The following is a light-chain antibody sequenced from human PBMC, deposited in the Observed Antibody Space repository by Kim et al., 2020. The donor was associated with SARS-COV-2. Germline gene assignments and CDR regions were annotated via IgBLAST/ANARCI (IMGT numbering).Light chain of an antibody. CDR3: QPADSSGTWV. J-gene: IGLJ3*02. Sequence: SYELTQPPSVSVSPGQTARITCSGDALPKQYACWYQQKPGQAPVLVIYKDSERPSGIPERFSGSSSGTTVTLTISGVQAEEEADYYCQPADSSGTWVFGGGTQLTVL. V-gene: IGLV3-25*02. CDR1: ALPKQY. CDR2: KDS.